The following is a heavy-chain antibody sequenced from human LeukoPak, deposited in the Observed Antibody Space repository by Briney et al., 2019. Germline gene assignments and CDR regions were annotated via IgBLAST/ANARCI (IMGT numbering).Heavy chain of an antibody. J-gene: IGHJ5*02. D-gene: IGHD6-13*01. CDR2: MYSGGDT. Sequence: GGSLRLSCAPSGFTLSDNYMSRVRQAPGKGLEWVSVMYSGGDTYYANSVKGRFTFSRDISKNTLYLQMNGLRTEDTAMYYCARDAPQVAAAGALASWGQGTLVTVSS. CDR3: ARDAPQVAAAGALAS. V-gene: IGHV3-53*01. CDR1: GFTLSDNY.